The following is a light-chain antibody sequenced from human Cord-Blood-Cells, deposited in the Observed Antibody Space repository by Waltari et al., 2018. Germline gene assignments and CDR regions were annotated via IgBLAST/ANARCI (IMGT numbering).Light chain of an antibody. Sequence: QSVLTQPPSVSGAPGQRVTISCPGSSPNIGAGYDVHWYQQLPGTAPKLLIYGNSNRPSGVPDRFSGSKSGTSASLTITGLQAEDEADYYCQSYDSSLSPWVFGGGTKLTVL. CDR2: GNS. J-gene: IGLJ3*02. CDR1: SPNIGAGYD. CDR3: QSYDSSLSPWV. V-gene: IGLV1-40*01.